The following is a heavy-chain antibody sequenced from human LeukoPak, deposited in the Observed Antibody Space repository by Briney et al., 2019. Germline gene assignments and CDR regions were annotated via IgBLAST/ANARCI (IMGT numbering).Heavy chain of an antibody. CDR1: NYSISSAYY. Sequence: SETLSLTCTVSNYSISSAYYWGWIRQPPGKGLEWIGSIAHGGRPYYNPSLKSRVTISVDTSKNQFSLKLSSVTAADTAVYYCARAGYSSSWTPSWFDPWGQGTLVTVSS. V-gene: IGHV4-38-2*02. J-gene: IGHJ5*02. D-gene: IGHD6-13*01. CDR2: IAHGGRP. CDR3: ARAGYSSSWTPSWFDP.